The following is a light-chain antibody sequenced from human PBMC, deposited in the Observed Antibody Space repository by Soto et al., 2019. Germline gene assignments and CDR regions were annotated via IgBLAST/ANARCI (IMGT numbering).Light chain of an antibody. CDR3: QQYNNWPPV. CDR2: GAS. Sequence: EIVMTQSPATLSVSPGERATLSCRASQSVSSNLAWYQQKPGQAPRLLIYGASTRATGIPARFSGSGSGTEFTLTISSLHSEDFAVYYCQQYNNWPPVFGQGTKLEIK. CDR1: QSVSSN. V-gene: IGKV3-15*01. J-gene: IGKJ2*01.